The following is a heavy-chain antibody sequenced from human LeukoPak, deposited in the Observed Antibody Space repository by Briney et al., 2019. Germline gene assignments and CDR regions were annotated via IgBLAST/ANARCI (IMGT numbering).Heavy chain of an antibody. CDR1: GYTFTGYY. V-gene: IGHV1-2*06. CDR3: ARVATITYGDPRMIWFDP. D-gene: IGHD4-17*01. J-gene: IGHJ5*02. Sequence: ASVKVSCKASGYTFTGYYMYWVRQAPGQGPEWMGRINPNSGGTDYAQKFQGRVTMTRDTSISTAYMELSRLTSDDTAVYYCARVATITYGDPRMIWFDPWGQGTLVTVSS. CDR2: INPNSGGT.